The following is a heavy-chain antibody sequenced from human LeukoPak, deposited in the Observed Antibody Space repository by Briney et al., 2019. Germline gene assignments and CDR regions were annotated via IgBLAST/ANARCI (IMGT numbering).Heavy chain of an antibody. CDR1: GVSISSGGYY. J-gene: IGHJ5*02. D-gene: IGHD4-23*01. Sequence: SQTLSLTCTVSGVSISSGGYYWSWIRQHPGKGLEWIGYIYYSGSTYYNPSLKSRVTISVDTSKNQFSLKLSPVTAADTAVYYCARGGYYGGWFDPWSQGTLVTVSS. CDR3: ARGGYYGGWFDP. V-gene: IGHV4-31*03. CDR2: IYYSGST.